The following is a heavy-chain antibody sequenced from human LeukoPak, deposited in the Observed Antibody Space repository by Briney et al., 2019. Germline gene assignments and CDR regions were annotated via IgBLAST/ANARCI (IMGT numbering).Heavy chain of an antibody. J-gene: IGHJ4*02. CDR3: AKDLRYSSGWSTDC. CDR2: ISGSGGST. V-gene: IGHV3-23*01. Sequence: GGSLRLSCAASGFTFSSYAMSWVRQAPGKGLEWVSAISGSGGSTYYADSVKGRFTISRDNSKNTLYLQMNSLRAEDTAVYYCAKDLRYSSGWSTDCWGQGTLVTVSS. D-gene: IGHD6-19*01. CDR1: GFTFSSYA.